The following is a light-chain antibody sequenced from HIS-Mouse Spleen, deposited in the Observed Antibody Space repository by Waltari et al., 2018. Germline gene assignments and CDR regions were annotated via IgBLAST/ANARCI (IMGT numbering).Light chain of an antibody. CDR2: GKN. Sequence: SSELTQDPAVSVALGQTVRITCQGHSPRRHYASWYQQKPGPAPVLVIYGKNNRPSGIPDRCSGSSSGNTASLTITGAQAEDEADYYCNSRDSSGNHLVFGGGTKLTVL. J-gene: IGLJ2*01. V-gene: IGLV3-19*01. CDR1: SPRRHY. CDR3: NSRDSSGNHLV.